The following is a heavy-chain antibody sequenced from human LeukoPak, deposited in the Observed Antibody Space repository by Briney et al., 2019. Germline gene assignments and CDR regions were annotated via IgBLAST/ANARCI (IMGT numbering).Heavy chain of an antibody. CDR1: GYTFTSYY. CDR2: INPSGGST. Sequence: ASVKVSCKASGYTFTSYYMHWVRQAPGQGLEWMGIINPSGGSTSYAQKFQGRVTMTRDTSISTAYMELSRLRSDDTAVYYCARGPLYYYDSSGLDYWGQGTLVTVSS. D-gene: IGHD3-22*01. J-gene: IGHJ4*02. V-gene: IGHV1-46*01. CDR3: ARGPLYYYDSSGLDY.